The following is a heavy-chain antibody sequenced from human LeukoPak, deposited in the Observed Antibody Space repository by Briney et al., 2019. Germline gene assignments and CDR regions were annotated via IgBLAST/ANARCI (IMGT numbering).Heavy chain of an antibody. Sequence: PSETLSLTCAVSGASLSTYYCNWVRHAPGKGLEWIGYISYSGSTNYNPSLKSRVTISGDTSKNQFSLKLTSVTAADTAVYYCASAVDLYNWFDPWGQGTLVTVSS. D-gene: IGHD2-15*01. CDR1: GASLSTYY. CDR3: ASAVDLYNWFDP. V-gene: IGHV4-59*01. CDR2: ISYSGST. J-gene: IGHJ5*02.